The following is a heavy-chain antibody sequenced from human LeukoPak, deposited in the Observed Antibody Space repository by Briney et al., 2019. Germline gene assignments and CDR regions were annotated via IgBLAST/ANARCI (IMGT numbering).Heavy chain of an antibody. CDR3: AREVEAATLDY. V-gene: IGHV3-33*08. CDR2: IWYDGSNK. D-gene: IGHD2-15*01. Sequence: GGSLRLSCAASGFTFSSYAMHRVRQAPGKGLEWVAVIWYDGSNKYYADSVKGRFTISRDNSKNTLYLQMNSLRAEDTAVYYCAREVEAATLDYWGQGTLVTVSS. J-gene: IGHJ4*02. CDR1: GFTFSSYA.